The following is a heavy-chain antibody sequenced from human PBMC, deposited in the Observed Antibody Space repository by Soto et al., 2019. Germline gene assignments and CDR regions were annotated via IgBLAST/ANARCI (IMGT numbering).Heavy chain of an antibody. CDR1: GDSVSSNNAA. CDR3: AGRDSRSGEGMDV. J-gene: IGHJ6*02. Sequence: QTFSLTCAISGDSVSSNNAAWNWIRQSPSRGLEWLGRTYYRAKWYNDYVVSVKSRITINPDTSKYQFSLQLNSVTPEDSAVFYCAGRDSRSGEGMDVWGQGTTVTVSS. V-gene: IGHV6-1*01. D-gene: IGHD6-13*01. CDR2: TYYRAKWYN.